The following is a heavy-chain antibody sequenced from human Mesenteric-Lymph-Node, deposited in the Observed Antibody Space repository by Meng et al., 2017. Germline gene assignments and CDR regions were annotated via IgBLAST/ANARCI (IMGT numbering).Heavy chain of an antibody. CDR2: ISSSSNYI. J-gene: IGHJ4*02. Sequence: EVQLVESGGGLVKPGGSLRLSCAASGFTCSSYTMNWFRRAPGKGLEWVSSISSSSNYIYSADSVKGRFTISRDNAKNSLYLQMNSLRAEDTAVYYCARDTPGLLFDYWGQGTLVTVSS. V-gene: IGHV3-21*01. D-gene: IGHD5-18*01. CDR3: ARDTPGLLFDY. CDR1: GFTCSSYT.